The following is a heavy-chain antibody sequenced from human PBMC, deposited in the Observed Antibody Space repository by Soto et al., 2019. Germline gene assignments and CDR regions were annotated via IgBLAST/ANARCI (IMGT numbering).Heavy chain of an antibody. J-gene: IGHJ6*02. V-gene: IGHV1-69*13. Sequence: SVKVSCKASGGTFNSYAISWVQQAPGQGLEWMGGIIPIFGTANYAQKFQGRVTITADESTSTAYMELSSLRSEDTAVYYCARRRYGMDVWGQGTTVTVSS. CDR3: ARRRYGMDV. CDR2: IIPIFGTA. CDR1: GGTFNSYA.